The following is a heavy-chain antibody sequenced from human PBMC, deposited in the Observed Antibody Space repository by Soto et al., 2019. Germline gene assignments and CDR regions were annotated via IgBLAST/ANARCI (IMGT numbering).Heavy chain of an antibody. CDR2: ISAYTGNT. J-gene: IGHJ4*02. CDR3: ARQLVGATTFDY. Sequence: QVQLVQSGAEVKKPRASVKVSCKASGYTFTSYGISWVRQAPGQGLEWMGWISAYTGNTNYAQKLQGRVTMTTDASTSTAYMELRSLRCDDTAVYYCARQLVGATTFDYWGQGTLVTVSS. CDR1: GYTFTSYG. D-gene: IGHD1-26*01. V-gene: IGHV1-18*04.